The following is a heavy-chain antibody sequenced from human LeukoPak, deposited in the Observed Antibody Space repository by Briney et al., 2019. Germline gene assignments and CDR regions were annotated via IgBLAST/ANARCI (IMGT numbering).Heavy chain of an antibody. J-gene: IGHJ6*03. Sequence: GASVKVSCKASGYTFTSYGISWVRQAPGQGLEWMGWISAYNGNTNYAQKLQGRVTMTTDTSTSTAYMELRSLRSDDTAVYYCAGHTMVTDYYYYMDVWGKGTTVTVSS. CDR2: ISAYNGNT. CDR3: AGHTMVTDYYYYMDV. D-gene: IGHD5-18*01. CDR1: GYTFTSYG. V-gene: IGHV1-18*01.